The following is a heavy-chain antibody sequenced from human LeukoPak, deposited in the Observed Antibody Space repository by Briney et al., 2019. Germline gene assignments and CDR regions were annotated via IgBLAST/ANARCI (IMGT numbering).Heavy chain of an antibody. Sequence: PSETLSLTCAVYGGSFSGYYWSWIRQPPGKGLEWIGEINHSGSTNYNPSLKSRVTISVDTSKNQFSLKLSSVTAADTAVYYCARQCSGGSCYGPDYWGQGTLVTVSS. V-gene: IGHV4-34*01. CDR1: GGSFSGYY. D-gene: IGHD2-15*01. CDR3: ARQCSGGSCYGPDY. J-gene: IGHJ4*02. CDR2: INHSGST.